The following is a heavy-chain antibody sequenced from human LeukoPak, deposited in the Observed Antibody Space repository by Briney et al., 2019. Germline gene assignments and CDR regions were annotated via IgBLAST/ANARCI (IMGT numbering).Heavy chain of an antibody. J-gene: IGHJ6*01. Sequence: GGAPQIPFWGSGYSFTSYWIGWGRQMPGKSLELMVIYYPGGCDTRYSPSFEGQVTISADKSISTASLQWSSLKGSDSAMYYCAKFIGHCSGGRWVYYYYGMAVWGEGTTVTVS. CDR3: AKFIGHCSGGRWVYYYYGMAV. V-gene: IGHV5-51*01. CDR2: YYPGGCDT. CDR1: GYSFTSYW. D-gene: IGHD2-15*01.